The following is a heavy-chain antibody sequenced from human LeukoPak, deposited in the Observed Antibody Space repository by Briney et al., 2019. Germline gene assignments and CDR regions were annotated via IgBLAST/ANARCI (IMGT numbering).Heavy chain of an antibody. J-gene: IGHJ4*02. CDR3: ARSYFWSGDY. V-gene: IGHV4-4*07. CDR1: GGSFSGYY. CDR2: ICTCVST. D-gene: IGHD3-3*01. Sequence: SETLSLTCTVSGGSFSGYYWTWFRQPAGKGLEWIGRICTCVSTNDNPSLKNRVTMSVETSKNQLSLKLSSVSSASTVGYDCARSYFWSGDYCGQG.